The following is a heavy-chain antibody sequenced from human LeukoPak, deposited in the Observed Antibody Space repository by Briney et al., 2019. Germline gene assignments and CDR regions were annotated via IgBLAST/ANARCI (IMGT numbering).Heavy chain of an antibody. Sequence: ASVKVSCKASGYTFTSYGISWVRQAPGQGLEWMGWISAYNGNTNYAQKLQGRVTMTTDTSTSTAYMELRSLRSDDTAVYYCARVRYYDSSGYYRPDDAFDIWGQGTMVTVSS. V-gene: IGHV1-18*01. D-gene: IGHD3-22*01. CDR1: GYTFTSYG. CDR2: ISAYNGNT. CDR3: ARVRYYDSSGYYRPDDAFDI. J-gene: IGHJ3*02.